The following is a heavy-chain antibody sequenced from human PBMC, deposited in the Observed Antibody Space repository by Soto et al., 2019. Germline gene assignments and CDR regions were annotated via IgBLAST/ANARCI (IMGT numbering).Heavy chain of an antibody. CDR2: INPSGGST. CDR3: ARDRGERTYYDILTGYYRYYYYGMDV. J-gene: IGHJ6*02. Sequence: GASGKVSCKASGYTFTSYYMHWVRQTPGQGLEWMGIINPSGGSTSYAQKFQGRVTMTRDTSTSTVYMELSSLRSEDTAVYYCARDRGERTYYDILTGYYRYYYYGMDVWGQGTTVTVSS. V-gene: IGHV1-46*01. D-gene: IGHD3-9*01. CDR1: GYTFTSYY.